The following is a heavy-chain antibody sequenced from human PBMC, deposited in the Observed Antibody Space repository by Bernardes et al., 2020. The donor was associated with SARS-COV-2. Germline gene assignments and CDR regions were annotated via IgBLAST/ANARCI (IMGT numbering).Heavy chain of an antibody. V-gene: IGHV4-59*01. CDR1: GGSISSYY. J-gene: IGHJ4*02. CDR2: IYYSGST. Sequence: SETLSLTCTVSGGSISSYYWSWIRQPPGKGLEWIGYIYYSGSTNYNPSLKSRVTISVDTSKNQFSLKLSSVTAADTAVYYCAREYYYGSGSFFDYWGQGTLVTVSS. D-gene: IGHD3-10*01. CDR3: AREYYYGSGSFFDY.